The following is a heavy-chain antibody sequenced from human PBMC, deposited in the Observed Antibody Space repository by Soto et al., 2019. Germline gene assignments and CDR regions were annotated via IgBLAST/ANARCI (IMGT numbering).Heavy chain of an antibody. J-gene: IGHJ6*02. CDR2: IIPIFGTA. CDR3: ARRYYDSSDYYYYGMDV. D-gene: IGHD3-22*01. V-gene: IGHV1-69*13. Sequence: GASVKVSCKASGGTFSSYAISWVRQAPGQGLEWMGGIIPIFGTANYAQKFQGRVTITADESTSTAYMELSSLRSEDTAVYYCARRYYDSSDYYYYGMDVWGQGTTVTVSS. CDR1: GGTFSSYA.